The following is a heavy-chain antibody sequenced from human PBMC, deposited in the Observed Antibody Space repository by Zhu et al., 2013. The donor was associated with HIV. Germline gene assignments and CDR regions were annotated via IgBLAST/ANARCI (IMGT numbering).Heavy chain of an antibody. V-gene: IGHV1-2*02. Sequence: QGLEWMGWINPNSGGTDYAQKFQGRVTLTRDTSITTVYMEMTRLRFDDTAVYYCARNNDYYDSSGYYSYWGQGTLVTVSS. J-gene: IGHJ4*02. D-gene: IGHD3-22*01. CDR2: INPNSGGT. CDR3: ARNNDYYDSSGYYSY.